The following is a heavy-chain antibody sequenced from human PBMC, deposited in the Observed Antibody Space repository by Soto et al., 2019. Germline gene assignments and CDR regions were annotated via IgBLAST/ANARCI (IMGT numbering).Heavy chain of an antibody. CDR1: GGSISSGGYY. CDR2: IYYSGST. Sequence: QVQLQESGPGLVKPSQTLSLTCTVSGGSISSGGYYWSWIRQHPGKGLEWIGYIYYSGSTYYNPPLKPRVTISVDTSKHQFSLKLSSVPAADTAVYYCARGGPLQGRGSGGRVDYWGQGTLVTVSS. D-gene: IGHD2-15*01. CDR3: ARGGPLQGRGSGGRVDY. V-gene: IGHV4-31*03. J-gene: IGHJ4*02.